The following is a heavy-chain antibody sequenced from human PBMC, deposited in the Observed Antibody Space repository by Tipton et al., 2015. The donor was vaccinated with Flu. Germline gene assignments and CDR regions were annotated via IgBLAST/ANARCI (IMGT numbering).Heavy chain of an antibody. J-gene: IGHJ4*02. CDR1: RYNFRTYW. V-gene: IGHV5-51*01. Sequence: QSGAEVKKPGESLKISCKGSRYNFRTYWIGWVRQVPGKGLEWVGIMYPDDSDTRYSPSFQGQVTISADKSISTAYLQWNSLKASDTAMYYCARLPPGSYYDTSGFYRSYFDSWGQGTQVTVSS. D-gene: IGHD3-22*01. CDR3: ARLPPGSYYDTSGFYRSYFDS. CDR2: MYPDDSDT.